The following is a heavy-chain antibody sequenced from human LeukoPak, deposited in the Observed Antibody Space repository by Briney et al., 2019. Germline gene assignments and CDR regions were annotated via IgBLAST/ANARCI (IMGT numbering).Heavy chain of an antibody. CDR3: ARSPSYFGSARYYFDS. Sequence: GGSLRLSCAASGFTFSNYAMHWVRQAPGKGLEYVSAISASGSSTYYANSVKGRFTFSRDSSKNTLYLQVGSLTVEDMAVYYCARSPSYFGSARYYFDSWGRGTLVTVSS. CDR1: GFTFSNYA. D-gene: IGHD3-10*01. V-gene: IGHV3-64*01. J-gene: IGHJ4*02. CDR2: ISASGSST.